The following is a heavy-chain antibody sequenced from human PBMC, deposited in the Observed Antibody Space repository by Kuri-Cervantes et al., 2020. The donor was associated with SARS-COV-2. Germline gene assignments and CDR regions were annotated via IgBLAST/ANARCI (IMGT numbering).Heavy chain of an antibody. CDR1: GFTFSSYA. V-gene: IGHV3-23*01. CDR3: ARASAGSSWGYYYYMDV. Sequence: ETLSLTCAASGFTFSSYAMSWVRQAPGKGLEWVSAISGSGGSTYYADSVKGRFTISRDNAGNSLFLQMNSLRSEDTAVYYCARASAGSSWGYYYYMDVWGIGTTVTVSS. J-gene: IGHJ6*03. D-gene: IGHD1-26*01. CDR2: ISGSGGST.